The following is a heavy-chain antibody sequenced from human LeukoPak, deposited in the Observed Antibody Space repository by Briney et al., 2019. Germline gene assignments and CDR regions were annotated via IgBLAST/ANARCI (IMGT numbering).Heavy chain of an antibody. CDR1: GGSISSGSYY. J-gene: IGHJ4*02. Sequence: SQTLSLTCTVSGGSISSGSYYWSWIRQPAGKGLEWIGRIYTSGSTNYNPSLKSRVTISVDTSKNQFSLKLSSVTAADTAVYYCARTQYDFWSGTCYFDYWGQGTLVTASS. D-gene: IGHD3-3*01. V-gene: IGHV4-61*02. CDR3: ARTQYDFWSGTCYFDY. CDR2: IYTSGST.